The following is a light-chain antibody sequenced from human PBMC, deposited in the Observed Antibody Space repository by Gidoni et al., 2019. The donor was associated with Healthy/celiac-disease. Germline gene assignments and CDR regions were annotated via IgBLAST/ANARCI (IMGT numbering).Light chain of an antibody. CDR2: GAS. Sequence: EIVLTQSPGPLSLSPGERATLSCRASQRVSSSYLAWYQQKPGQAPRLLIYGASSRATGIPDRFSGSGSGTDFTLTSSRLEPEDFAVYYCQQYGSSPRTFGQGTKVEIK. CDR3: QQYGSSPRT. CDR1: QRVSSSY. V-gene: IGKV3-20*01. J-gene: IGKJ1*01.